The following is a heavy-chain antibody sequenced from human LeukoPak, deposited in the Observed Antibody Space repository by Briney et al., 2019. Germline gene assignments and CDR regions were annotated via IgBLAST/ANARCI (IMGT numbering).Heavy chain of an antibody. CDR3: ARGGPTTVTGYYYMDV. D-gene: IGHD4-17*01. V-gene: IGHV1-2*02. CDR2: INPNSGGT. CDR1: GYTFTGYY. J-gene: IGHJ6*03. Sequence: ASVKVSCKASGYTFTGYYMHWVRQAPGQGLEWMGWINPNSGGTNYAQKFQGRVTMTRDTSISTAYMELSRLRSDDTAVYYCARGGPTTVTGYYYMDVWGKGTTVTVSS.